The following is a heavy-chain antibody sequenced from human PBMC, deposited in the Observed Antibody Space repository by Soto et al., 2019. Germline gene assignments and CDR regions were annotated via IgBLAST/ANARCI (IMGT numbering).Heavy chain of an antibody. D-gene: IGHD2-15*01. J-gene: IGHJ4*02. V-gene: IGHV3-30-3*01. CDR3: ARGGRYCSGGSCYAFDY. CDR2: ISYDGSNK. Sequence: XGSLRLSCAASGFTFSSYAMHWVRQAPGKGLEWVAVISYDGSNKYYADSVKGRFTISRDNSKNTLYLQMNSLRAEDTAVYYCARGGRYCSGGSCYAFDYWGQGTLVTVSS. CDR1: GFTFSSYA.